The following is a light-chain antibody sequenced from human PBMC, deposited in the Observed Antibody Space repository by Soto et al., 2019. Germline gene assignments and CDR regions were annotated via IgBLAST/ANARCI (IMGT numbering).Light chain of an antibody. CDR1: QGITSW. CDR2: RAS. Sequence: DIQMTQSPSSVSASVGDRVTITCRASQGITSWLAWYQQKPGKAPKLLIYRASNLQSGVPSRFNGSGSGTDFTLTISGLQPADFATYYCQQTTTFPLTFGGGTKVDIK. CDR3: QQTTTFPLT. J-gene: IGKJ4*01. V-gene: IGKV1-12*01.